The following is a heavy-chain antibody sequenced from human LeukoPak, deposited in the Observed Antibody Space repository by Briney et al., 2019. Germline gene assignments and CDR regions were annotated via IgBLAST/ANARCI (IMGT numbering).Heavy chain of an antibody. CDR1: RFTFSSYW. Sequence: PGGSLRLSCAASRFTFSSYWMTWVRQAPGKGLEWVANIKQDGGEKHYVDSVQGRLTISRDNAKNSLYLQMDSLRDEDTAVYYCARGSWPFDYWGHGTLVTVSS. D-gene: IGHD3-10*01. J-gene: IGHJ4*01. CDR2: IKQDGGEK. CDR3: ARGSWPFDY. V-gene: IGHV3-7*04.